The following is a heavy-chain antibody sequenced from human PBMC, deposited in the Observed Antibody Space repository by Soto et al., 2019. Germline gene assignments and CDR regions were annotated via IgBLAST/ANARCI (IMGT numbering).Heavy chain of an antibody. V-gene: IGHV3-11*05. CDR3: VRPPHVFEPFDV. CDR2: ISVSGDYK. D-gene: IGHD3-16*01. J-gene: IGHJ3*01. CDR1: GFNFSDHY. Sequence: QVQLVESGGGLVKPGGSLRLSCVGSGFNFSDHYMSWVRQAPGKGLEWLSYISVSGDYKNYAGSVQGRFSVSRDNARNSLYLEMSSLRVEDTAVYYCVRPPHVFEPFDVWGQGSMVTVSS.